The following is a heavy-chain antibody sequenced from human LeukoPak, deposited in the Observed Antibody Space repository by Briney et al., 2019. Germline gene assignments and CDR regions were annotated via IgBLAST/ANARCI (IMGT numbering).Heavy chain of an antibody. V-gene: IGHV3-48*01. Sequence: PGGSLRLSCAASGFTFSSYWMSWVRQAPGKGLEWISYISSDSSLIFYADSVQGRFTISRDNAKNSLYLQMKSLGAEDTAVYYCARDFRYYASSGYTHWGQGTLVSVSS. J-gene: IGHJ4*02. D-gene: IGHD3-22*01. CDR1: GFTFSSYW. CDR3: ARDFRYYASSGYTH. CDR2: ISSDSSLI.